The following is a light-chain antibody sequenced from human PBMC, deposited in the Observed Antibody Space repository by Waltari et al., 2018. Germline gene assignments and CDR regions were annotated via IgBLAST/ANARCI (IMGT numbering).Light chain of an antibody. CDR1: SSTIGSNP. CDR2: SNN. J-gene: IGLJ2*01. Sequence: QSVLPQPPSASGTPGQSATISCSGSSSTIGSNPVNWYQQLPGTAPKPLIYSNNQRPSGVPDRFSGSKSGTSASLAISGLQSEDEADYYCAAWDDSLNGVVFGGGTKLTVL. CDR3: AAWDDSLNGVV. V-gene: IGLV1-44*01.